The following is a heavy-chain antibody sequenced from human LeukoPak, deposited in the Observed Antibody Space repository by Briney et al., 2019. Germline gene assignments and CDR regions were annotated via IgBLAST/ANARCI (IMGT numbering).Heavy chain of an antibody. CDR3: ASWGTMGY. J-gene: IGHJ4*02. CDR1: GGSFSGCY. D-gene: IGHD1-1*01. Sequence: PSETLSLTCAVYGGSFSGCYWGWIRQPPGKGLEWIGSIYDNGAAYYKPSLKSRVTISVDTTKNQFSLKLTSVTAADTAVYYCASWGTMGYWGQGTLVTVSS. V-gene: IGHV4-34*01. CDR2: IYDNGAA.